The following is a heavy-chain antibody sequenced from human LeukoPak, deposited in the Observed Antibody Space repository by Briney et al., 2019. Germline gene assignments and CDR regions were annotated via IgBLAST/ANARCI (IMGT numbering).Heavy chain of an antibody. CDR1: GFTFSSYA. CDR3: AKGVAVAGTVVYYYYYMDV. D-gene: IGHD6-19*01. Sequence: GGSLRLSCAASGFTFSSYAMSWVRQAPGKGLEWVSAISGSGGSTYYADSVKGRFTISRDNSKNTLYLQMNSLRAEDTAVYYCAKGVAVAGTVVYYYYYMDVWGKGTTVTVSS. CDR2: ISGSGGST. J-gene: IGHJ6*03. V-gene: IGHV3-23*01.